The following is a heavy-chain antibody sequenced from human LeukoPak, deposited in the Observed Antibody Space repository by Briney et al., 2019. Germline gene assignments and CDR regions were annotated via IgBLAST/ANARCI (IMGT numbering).Heavy chain of an antibody. CDR2: ISFDGSNK. J-gene: IGHJ5*02. CDR3: AREELGSSLGFDP. V-gene: IGHV3-30-3*01. D-gene: IGHD3-16*01. CDR1: GFTFSSYT. Sequence: GGSLRLSRAASGFTFSSYTIHWVRQPPGKGLEWVAVISFDGSNKYYADSVKGRFTISRDNSKNTLYLQMNSLRAEDTAVYYCAREELGSSLGFDPWGQGTLVTVSS.